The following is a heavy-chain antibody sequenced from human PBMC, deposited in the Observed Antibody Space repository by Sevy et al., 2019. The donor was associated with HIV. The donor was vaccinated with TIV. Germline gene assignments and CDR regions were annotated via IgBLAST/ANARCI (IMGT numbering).Heavy chain of an antibody. Sequence: SETLSLTCTVSGGSISSGGYYWSWIRQHPGKGLEWIGYIYYSGSTYYNPSLKSRVTISVDTSKNQFSLKLSSVTAADTAVYYCARDSKGEYSAMDVWGQGTTVTVSS. CDR1: GGSISSGGYY. V-gene: IGHV4-31*03. CDR2: IYYSGST. CDR3: ARDSKGEYSAMDV. J-gene: IGHJ6*02. D-gene: IGHD3-16*01.